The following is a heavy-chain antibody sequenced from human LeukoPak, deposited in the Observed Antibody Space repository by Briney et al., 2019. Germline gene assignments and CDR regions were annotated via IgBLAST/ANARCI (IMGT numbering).Heavy chain of an antibody. J-gene: IGHJ3*02. CDR2: LYYGGST. Sequence: SETLSLTCTVSGGSISSYYWSWIRQPPGKGLEWIGYLYYGGSTNYNPSLKSRVTISVDTSKNQFSLKLSSVTAADTAVYYCARDQYYGSGYAFDIWGQGTMVTVSS. CDR1: GGSISSYY. V-gene: IGHV4-59*01. D-gene: IGHD3-10*01. CDR3: ARDQYYGSGYAFDI.